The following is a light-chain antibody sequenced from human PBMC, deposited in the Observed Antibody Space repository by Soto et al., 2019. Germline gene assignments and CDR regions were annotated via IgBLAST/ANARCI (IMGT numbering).Light chain of an antibody. CDR1: SSDIGAYNY. J-gene: IGLJ3*02. CDR2: EVS. CDR3: SSYTPTNTLV. V-gene: IGLV2-14*01. Sequence: QSALTQPASVSGSPGQSITISCTGTSSDIGAYNYVSWYQHHPGKAPKLMISEVSNRPSGISNRFSGSKSGNTASLTISGLQAEDEADYYCSSYTPTNTLVFGGGTKLTVL.